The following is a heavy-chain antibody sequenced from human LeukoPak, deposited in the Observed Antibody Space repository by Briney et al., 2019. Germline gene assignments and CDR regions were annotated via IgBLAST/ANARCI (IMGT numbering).Heavy chain of an antibody. CDR3: ASGLSSGSYYLTPLDY. V-gene: IGHV1-18*01. CDR1: GYTFTSYG. Sequence: ASVKVSCKASGYTFTSYGISWVRQAPGQGLEWMGWISAYNGNTNYAQKLQGRVTMTTDTSTSTAYMELSSLRSEDTAVYYCASGLSSGSYYLTPLDYWGQGTLVTVSS. D-gene: IGHD1-26*01. CDR2: ISAYNGNT. J-gene: IGHJ4*02.